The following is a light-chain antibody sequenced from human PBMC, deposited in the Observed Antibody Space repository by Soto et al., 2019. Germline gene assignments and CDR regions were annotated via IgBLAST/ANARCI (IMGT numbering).Light chain of an antibody. J-gene: IGKJ1*01. Sequence: DIQMTQSPSTLSAFVGDRVTITSRASQSVNSWLAWYQQRPGKAPKLLIYDASTLESGVPSRFSGSGSGTEFTLTISSLQPDDFATYYCQHYNSYSEAFGQGTKVDI. CDR2: DAS. V-gene: IGKV1-5*01. CDR1: QSVNSW. CDR3: QHYNSYSEA.